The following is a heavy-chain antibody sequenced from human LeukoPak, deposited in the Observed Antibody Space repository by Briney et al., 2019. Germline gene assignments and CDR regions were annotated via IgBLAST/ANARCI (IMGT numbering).Heavy chain of an antibody. J-gene: IGHJ2*01. CDR1: GFTVSDNY. CDR2: IYSGGST. CDR3: AREEVVGATRNWYFDL. V-gene: IGHV3-66*01. Sequence: PGGSLRLSCAASGFTVSDNYMSWVRQAPGKGLEWVSVIYSGGSTYYADSVKGRFTISRDNSKNTLYLQMNSLRAEDTAVYYCAREEVVGATRNWYFDLWGRGTLVTVSS. D-gene: IGHD1-26*01.